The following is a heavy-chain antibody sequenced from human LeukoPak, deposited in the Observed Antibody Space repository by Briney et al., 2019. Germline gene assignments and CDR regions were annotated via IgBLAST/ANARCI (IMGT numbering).Heavy chain of an antibody. CDR1: GGSISSGGYY. D-gene: IGHD3-9*01. CDR3: ARDGLYYDILTGYSVHYGMDV. J-gene: IGHJ6*02. V-gene: IGHV4-31*03. CDR2: IYYSGST. Sequence: SQTLSLTCTVSGGSISSGGYYWRWIRQHPGKGLEWIGYIYYSGSTYYNPSLKSRVTISVDTSKNQFSLKLSSVTAADTAVYYCARDGLYYDILTGYSVHYGMDVWGQGTTVTVSS.